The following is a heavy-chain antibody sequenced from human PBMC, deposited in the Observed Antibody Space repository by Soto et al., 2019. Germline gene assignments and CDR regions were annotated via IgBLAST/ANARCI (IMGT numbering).Heavy chain of an antibody. D-gene: IGHD6-13*01. CDR2: ISGSGGST. V-gene: IGHV3-23*01. Sequence: EVQLLESGGGLVQPGGSLRLSCAASGFTFSSYAMSWVRQAPGKGLEWVSAISGSGGSTYYADSVKGRFTISRDNSKNTLYLKMNSLRAEDTAVYYCAKDPGYSRTIGWFDPWGQGTLDTVSS. J-gene: IGHJ5*02. CDR3: AKDPGYSRTIGWFDP. CDR1: GFTFSSYA.